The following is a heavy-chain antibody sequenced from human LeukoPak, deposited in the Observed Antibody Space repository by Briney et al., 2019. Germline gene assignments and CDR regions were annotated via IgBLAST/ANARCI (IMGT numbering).Heavy chain of an antibody. D-gene: IGHD3-10*01. CDR3: ARGRNYYGSENWFDP. V-gene: IGHV1-2*02. CDR1: GYTLTGYY. Sequence: ASVKVSCKASGYTLTGYYMHWVRQAPGQGLEWMGWINPNSGGTNYAQKFQGRVTMTRDTSISTAYMELSRLRSDDTAVYYCARGRNYYGSENWFDPWGQGTLVTVSS. J-gene: IGHJ5*02. CDR2: INPNSGGT.